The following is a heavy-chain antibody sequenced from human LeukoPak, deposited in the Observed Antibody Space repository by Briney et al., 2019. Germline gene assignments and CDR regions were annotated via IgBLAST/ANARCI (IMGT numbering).Heavy chain of an antibody. CDR1: GYTFTGYY. D-gene: IGHD6-13*01. V-gene: IGHV1-2*06. Sequence: ASVKVSCKASGYTFTGYYIHWVRQAPGQGLEWMGRINPNSGGTNYAQKFQGRVTMTRDTSISTAYMELSRLRSDDTAVYYCAREGIAAAGGYYYYMDVWGKGTTVTVSS. CDR3: AREGIAAAGGYYYYMDV. J-gene: IGHJ6*03. CDR2: INPNSGGT.